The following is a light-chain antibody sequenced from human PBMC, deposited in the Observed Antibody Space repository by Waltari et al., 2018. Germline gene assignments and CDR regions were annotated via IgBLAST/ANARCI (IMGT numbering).Light chain of an antibody. V-gene: IGKV3-20*01. CDR2: GAS. Sequence: EIVLTQSPGTLSLSPGERATLSCWASQSVGRALAWYQPKRGQAPRLLIYGASTRASGIPVMFSGGGSGTDFSLTINSLGPEDFAVYYCQHYARLPVTFGQGTKVEIK. J-gene: IGKJ1*01. CDR1: QSVGRA. CDR3: QHYARLPVT.